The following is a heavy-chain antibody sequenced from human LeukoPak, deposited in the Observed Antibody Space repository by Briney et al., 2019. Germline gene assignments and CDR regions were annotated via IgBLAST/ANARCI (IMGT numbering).Heavy chain of an antibody. CDR1: GFTFSSYG. CDR2: ISYDGSEK. J-gene: IGHJ4*02. V-gene: IGHV3-30*18. D-gene: IGHD2-21*01. CDR3: GKEHIGKSYFEH. Sequence: GGSLRLSCAASGFTFSSYGMHWVRQAPGKGLEWVAVISYDGSEKYFADSVKGRFTISRDNSKNTLSLQMNSLRAEDTALYYCGKEHIGKSYFEHWGQGTLVTVSS.